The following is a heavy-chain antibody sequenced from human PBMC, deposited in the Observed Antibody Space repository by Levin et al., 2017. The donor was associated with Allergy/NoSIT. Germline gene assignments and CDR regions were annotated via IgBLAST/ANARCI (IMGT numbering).Heavy chain of an antibody. Sequence: GESLKISCAASGFTFSSYAMSWVRQAPGKGLEWVSAISGSGGSTYYADSVKGRFTISRDNSKNTLYLQMNSLRAEDTAVYYCAKDSGQQLPSDAFDIWGQGTMVTVSS. CDR1: GFTFSSYA. D-gene: IGHD6-13*01. J-gene: IGHJ3*02. CDR3: AKDSGQQLPSDAFDI. CDR2: ISGSGGST. V-gene: IGHV3-23*01.